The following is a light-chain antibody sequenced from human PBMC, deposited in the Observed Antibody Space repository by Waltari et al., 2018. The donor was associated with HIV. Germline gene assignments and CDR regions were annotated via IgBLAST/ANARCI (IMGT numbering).Light chain of an antibody. CDR2: WAS. Sequence: DIVMTQFLDPLVMSLGERAPINCKSSQSFLYSSNNKNYLTWYQHKLGQPPKLLIYWASTRESGVPDRFSGSGSGTDFTLTISSLQAEDVAVYYCQQYYSTPLTFGQGTKVEIK. CDR3: QQYYSTPLT. J-gene: IGKJ1*01. CDR1: QSFLYSSNNKNY. V-gene: IGKV4-1*01.